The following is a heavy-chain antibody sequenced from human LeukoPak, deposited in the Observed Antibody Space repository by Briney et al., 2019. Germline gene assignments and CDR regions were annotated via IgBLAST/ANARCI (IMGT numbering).Heavy chain of an antibody. CDR1: GGSISSFY. J-gene: IGHJ4*02. D-gene: IGHD6-13*01. CDR2: ISNSGSA. V-gene: IGHV4-59*01. CDR3: ARGVVAAAGRTFDF. Sequence: SETLSLTCTVAGGSISSFYWSWIRQTPGKGLEWIGYISNSGSANYNPSLKSRVTMSVNKSKNQFSLNLSSVTAADTAVYYCARGVVAAAGRTFDFWGQGTLVTVSS.